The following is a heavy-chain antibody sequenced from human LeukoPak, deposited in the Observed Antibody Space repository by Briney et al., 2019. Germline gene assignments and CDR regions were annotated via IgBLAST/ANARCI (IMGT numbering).Heavy chain of an antibody. V-gene: IGHV3-7*01. D-gene: IGHD2-21*02. CDR2: INYHGNEN. CDR3: SRGDPDY. Sequence: GGSLRLSCAASGFTFSDYWMQWVRQAPGKGLEWVANINYHGNENYLVDSVRGRFTISRDNAKNSLFLQMNSLRAEDTAVYYCSRGDPDYWGQGTLVAVSS. CDR1: GFTFSDYW. J-gene: IGHJ4*02.